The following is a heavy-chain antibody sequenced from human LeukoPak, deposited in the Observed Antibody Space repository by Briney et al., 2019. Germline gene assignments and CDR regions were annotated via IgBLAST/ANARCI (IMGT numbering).Heavy chain of an antibody. V-gene: IGHV4-61*02. CDR1: GGSISSDSYY. CDR3: ARDLIFSRAFDI. J-gene: IGHJ3*02. CDR2: IYTSGST. D-gene: IGHD2/OR15-2a*01. Sequence: PSQTLSLTCTVSGGSISSDSYYWSWIRQPAGKGLEWIGRIYTSGSTKYNPSLKSRVTISVDTSKNQFSLKLNSVTAADTAVYYCARDLIFSRAFDIWGQGTMVTVSS.